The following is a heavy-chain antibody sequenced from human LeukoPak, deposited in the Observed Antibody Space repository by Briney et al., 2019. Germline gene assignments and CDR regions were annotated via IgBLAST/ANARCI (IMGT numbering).Heavy chain of an antibody. J-gene: IGHJ6*03. V-gene: IGHV7-4-1*02. CDR1: GYTFTGYY. D-gene: IGHD3-10*01. CDR3: ARAEGSGSYYLYYYYYYMDV. CDR2: INTNTGNP. Sequence: GASVKVSCKASGYTFTGYYMHWVRQAPGQGLEWMGWINTNTGNPTYAQGFTGRFVFSLDTSVSTAYLQISSLKAEDTAVYYCARAEGSGSYYLYYYYYYMDVWGKGTTVTVSS.